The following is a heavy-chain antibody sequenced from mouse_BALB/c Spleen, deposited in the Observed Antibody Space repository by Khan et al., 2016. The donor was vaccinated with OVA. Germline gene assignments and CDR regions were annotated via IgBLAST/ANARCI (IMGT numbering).Heavy chain of an antibody. CDR1: GYTFTSYW. D-gene: IGHD1-1*01. J-gene: IGHJ2*01. Sequence: QVQLKQSGTELARPGASVKLSCKASGYTFTSYWMQWVKQRPGQGLEWIGAVYPGDGNTRYTQKFKGTATLTADKSSSTAYIQLSSLASEDSAVYYCARGGITTGYFDYWGQGTTLTVSS. V-gene: IGHV1-87*01. CDR2: VYPGDGNT. CDR3: ARGGITTGYFDY.